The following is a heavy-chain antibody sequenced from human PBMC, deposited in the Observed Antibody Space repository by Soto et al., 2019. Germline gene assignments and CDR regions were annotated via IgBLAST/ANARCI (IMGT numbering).Heavy chain of an antibody. CDR1: GFTFSSYA. CDR2: ISASGGNT. V-gene: IGHV3-23*01. D-gene: IGHD3-10*01. Sequence: EVQLLESGGGLVQPGGSLRLSCAPSGFTFSSYAMNWVRQAPGKGLEWVSGISASGGNTYYADSVKGRLAFSRDNYKNTLYLQMNSRSADDSAVYYCAKGTVRGGISPFDYWGQGTLVTVSS. J-gene: IGHJ4*02. CDR3: AKGTVRGGISPFDY.